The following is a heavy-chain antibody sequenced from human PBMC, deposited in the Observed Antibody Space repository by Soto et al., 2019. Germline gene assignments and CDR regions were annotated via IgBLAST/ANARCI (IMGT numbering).Heavy chain of an antibody. D-gene: IGHD2-21*02. CDR1: GFTFRSYG. J-gene: IGHJ4*02. Sequence: PGGSLRLSCAASGFTFRSYGMHWVRQAPGKGLEWVAVISYDGSNKYYADSVKGRFTISRDNSKNTLYLQMNSLRAEDTAVYYCAKDRGGNSASSDYWGQRTLVTVSS. CDR3: AKDRGGNSASSDY. CDR2: ISYDGSNK. V-gene: IGHV3-30*18.